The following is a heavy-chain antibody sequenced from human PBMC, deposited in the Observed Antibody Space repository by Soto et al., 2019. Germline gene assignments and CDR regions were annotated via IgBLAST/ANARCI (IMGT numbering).Heavy chain of an antibody. V-gene: IGHV4-4*02. CDR2: IHSSGNT. D-gene: IGHD3-22*01. CDR3: ARTGPYSSGNN. Sequence: QVQLQESGPGLVDPLGTLSLTCAVSGTSVSGANWWGWVRQPPGKGLEWIGEIHSSGNTDYNPSLKIRVTISRDMSKNEFSLKLTSVTAADTAVYHCARTGPYSSGNNWGQGTLVTVSS. J-gene: IGHJ4*02. CDR1: GTSVSGANW.